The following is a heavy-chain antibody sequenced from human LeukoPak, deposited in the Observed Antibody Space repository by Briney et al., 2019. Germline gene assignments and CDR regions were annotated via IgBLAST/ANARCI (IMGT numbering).Heavy chain of an antibody. D-gene: IGHD3-3*01. CDR1: GFTFSSYS. CDR3: ARLENYDFWSCYLPHYYMDV. V-gene: IGHV3-48*01. J-gene: IGHJ6*03. CDR2: ISSSSSTI. Sequence: PGGSLRLSCAASGFTFSSYSMNWVRQAPGKGLEWVSYISSSSSTIYYADSVKGRFTISRDNAKNSLYLQMNSLRAEDTAVYYCARLENYDFWSCYLPHYYMDVWGKGTTVTVSS.